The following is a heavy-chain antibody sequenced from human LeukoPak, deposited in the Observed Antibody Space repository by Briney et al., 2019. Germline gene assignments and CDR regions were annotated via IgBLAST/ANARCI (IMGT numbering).Heavy chain of an antibody. CDR2: ISYDGSNK. D-gene: IGHD3-22*01. V-gene: IGHV3-30*03. CDR3: ARVSHYYDSSAKWAWFDP. Sequence: GSLRLSCAASGFTFSSYSMNWVRQAPGKGLEWVAVISYDGSNKYYADSVKGRFTISRDNSKNTLYLQMNSLRAEDTAVYYCARVSHYYDSSAKWAWFDPWGQGTLVTVSS. J-gene: IGHJ5*02. CDR1: GFTFSSYS.